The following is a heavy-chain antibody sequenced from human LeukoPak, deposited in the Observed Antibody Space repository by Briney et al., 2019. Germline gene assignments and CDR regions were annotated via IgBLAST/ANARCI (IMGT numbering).Heavy chain of an antibody. J-gene: IGHJ5*02. CDR3: ARAGGYGDWYNGFAH. CDR1: VFTFSHCR. CDR2: ISSSSSTI. Sequence: GGSLRLSCAACVFTFSHCRMNGVRQAPGKGLEWVSYISSSSSTIYYADSVKGRFTISRDNAKNSLYLQMNSLRAEDTAVYYCARAGGYGDWYNGFAHWGQGTLVTVSS. V-gene: IGHV3-48*01. D-gene: IGHD4-17*01.